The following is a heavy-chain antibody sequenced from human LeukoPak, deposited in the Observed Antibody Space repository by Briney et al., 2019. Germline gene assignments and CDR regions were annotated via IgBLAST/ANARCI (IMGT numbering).Heavy chain of an antibody. CDR2: ISNSGRTI. D-gene: IGHD1-26*01. CDR3: ARDGSYYEIDY. V-gene: IGHV3-48*03. Sequence: PGGSLRLSCAVSGFTFSSYEMNWVRQAPGKGLEWVSYISNSGRTIYYADSVKGRFTISRDNSKNTLYLQMNSLRAEDTAVYYCARDGSYYEIDYWGQGTLVTVSS. CDR1: GFTFSSYE. J-gene: IGHJ4*02.